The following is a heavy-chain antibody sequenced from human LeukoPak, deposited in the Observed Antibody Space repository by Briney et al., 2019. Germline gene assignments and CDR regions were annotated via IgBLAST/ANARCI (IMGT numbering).Heavy chain of an antibody. V-gene: IGHV1-24*01. J-gene: IGHJ5*02. CDR3: ATFGYCSSTRCYHWFDP. CDR1: GYTLTELS. D-gene: IGHD2-2*01. CDR2: FDPEDGET. Sequence: GASVKVSCKVSGYTLTELSMHWVRQAPGKGLEWMGGFDPEDGETIYAQKFQDRVSMTEDTFTDTAYMELSSLTSEETAVYYCATFGYCSSTRCYHWFDPWGQGTLVTVSS.